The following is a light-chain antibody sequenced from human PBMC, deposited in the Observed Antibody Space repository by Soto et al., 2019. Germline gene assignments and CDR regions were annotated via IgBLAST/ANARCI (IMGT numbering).Light chain of an antibody. CDR1: QSISNS. CDR3: QQYNNWPPRT. CDR2: GAS. Sequence: DIVMTQSPLSLSVSPGETATLSCRASQSISNSLAWYQQKPGQAPSLLIYGASTRATGIPARFSGSGSGTEFTLTTSSLQSEDSALYYCQQYNNWPPRTFGQGTKLEIK. V-gene: IGKV3-15*01. J-gene: IGKJ2*01.